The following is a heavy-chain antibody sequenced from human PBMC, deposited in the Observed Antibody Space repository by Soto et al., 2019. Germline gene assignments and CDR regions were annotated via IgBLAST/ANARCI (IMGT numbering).Heavy chain of an antibody. V-gene: IGHV3-23*01. D-gene: IGHD3-10*01. CDR3: ARWSYLDY. CDR2: ISGSDGKT. J-gene: IGHJ1*01. CDR1: GFSFGSYA. Sequence: GVSLRLSWAASGFSFGSYALSWVRQAPGKGLEWVSTISGSDGKTFYADSVKGRFSISRDTSQSTLYLQMNSLRADDTAMYYCARWSYLDYWGQGTLVTISS.